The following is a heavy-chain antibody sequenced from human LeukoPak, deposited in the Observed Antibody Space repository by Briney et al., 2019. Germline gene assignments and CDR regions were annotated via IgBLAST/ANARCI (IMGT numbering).Heavy chain of an antibody. V-gene: IGHV3-23*01. Sequence: PGGSLRLSCAASGFTFSSYAMSWVRQAPGKGLEWVSAISGSGGSTYYADSVKGRFTISRDNSKNTLYLQMNSLRAEDTAVYYCAKQIWDIVVVPAAMEHWGQGTLVTVS. CDR3: AKQIWDIVVVPAAMEH. J-gene: IGHJ1*01. D-gene: IGHD2-2*01. CDR2: ISGSGGST. CDR1: GFTFSSYA.